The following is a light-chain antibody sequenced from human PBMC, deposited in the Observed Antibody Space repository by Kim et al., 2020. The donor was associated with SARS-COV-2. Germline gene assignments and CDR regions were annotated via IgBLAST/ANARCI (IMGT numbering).Light chain of an antibody. CDR3: NSRDSSGNHVV. CDR2: GKN. CDR1: SLRSYY. V-gene: IGLV3-19*01. Sequence: ALGQTVRITCQGDSLRSYYASWYQQKPGQAPVLVIYGKNNRPSGIPDRFSGSSSGNTASLTITGPQAEDEADYYCNSRDSSGNHVVFGGGTQLTVL. J-gene: IGLJ2*01.